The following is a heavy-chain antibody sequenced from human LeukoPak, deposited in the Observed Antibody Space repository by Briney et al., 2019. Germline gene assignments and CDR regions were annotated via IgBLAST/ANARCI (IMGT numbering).Heavy chain of an antibody. J-gene: IGHJ6*04. Sequence: GGSLRLSCAASGFTFSSYSMNWVRQAPGKGLEWVSSISSSSYIYYADSVKGRFTISRDNAKNSLYLQMNSLRAEDTAVYYCAGDGGDTYYDILTGYWGGYYYYYYGMDVWGKGTTVTVSS. V-gene: IGHV3-21*01. D-gene: IGHD3-9*01. CDR3: AGDGGDTYYDILTGYWGGYYYYYYGMDV. CDR1: GFTFSSYS. CDR2: ISSSSYI.